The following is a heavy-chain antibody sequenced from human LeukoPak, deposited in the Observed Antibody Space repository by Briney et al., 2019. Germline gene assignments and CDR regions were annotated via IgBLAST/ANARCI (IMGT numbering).Heavy chain of an antibody. Sequence: SETLSLTCTVSGDSVSSSNYYWAWIRQPPGKGLEWIGNIYYSGSTYYNPSLKSRVTISVDTSKNQFSLKLSSVTAADTAVYYCARGGQGTMVRGAVLFDYWGQGTLVTVSP. V-gene: IGHV4-39*07. D-gene: IGHD3-10*01. CDR3: ARGGQGTMVRGAVLFDY. J-gene: IGHJ4*02. CDR2: IYYSGST. CDR1: GDSVSSSNYY.